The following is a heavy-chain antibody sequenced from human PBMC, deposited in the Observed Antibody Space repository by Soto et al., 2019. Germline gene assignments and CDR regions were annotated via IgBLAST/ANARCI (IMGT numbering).Heavy chain of an antibody. CDR3: ARDNLAFDI. V-gene: IGHV3-11*01. J-gene: IGHJ3*02. Sequence: GXSLRLSCAASVFTFSYYYMSWIRQAPGKGLEWVSYISYSGSTIYYADSVKGRFTISRDNAKNSLYLQMNSLRAEDTAVYYCARDNLAFDIWGQGTMVTVSS. CDR2: ISYSGSTI. CDR1: VFTFSYYY.